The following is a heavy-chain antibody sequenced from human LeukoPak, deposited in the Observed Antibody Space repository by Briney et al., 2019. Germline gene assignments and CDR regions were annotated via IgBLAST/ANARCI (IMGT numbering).Heavy chain of an antibody. CDR1: GGSISSSSYY. CDR2: IYYSVST. CDR3: ARHGASYCSGGSCYGYHNWFDP. Sequence: TTSETLSLTCTVSGGSISSSSYYWGRIRQPPGKGLEWPGSIYYSVSTYYNPSHKSRVTISVDTSKTQFSLKLSSVTAADTAVYYCARHGASYCSGGSCYGYHNWFDPWGQGTLVTVSS. J-gene: IGHJ5*02. D-gene: IGHD2-15*01. V-gene: IGHV4-39*01.